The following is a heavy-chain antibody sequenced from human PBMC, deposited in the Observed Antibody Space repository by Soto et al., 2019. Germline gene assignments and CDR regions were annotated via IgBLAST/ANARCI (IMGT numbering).Heavy chain of an antibody. CDR2: ISSSSSTI. CDR1: GFTFSSYS. D-gene: IGHD3-16*01. J-gene: IGHJ6*03. V-gene: IGHV3-48*01. Sequence: EVQLVESGGGLVQPGGSLRLSCAASGFTFSSYSMNWVRQAPGKGLEWVSYISSSSSTIYYADSVKGRFTISRDNAKNSLYLQMNSLRAEDTAVYYWARDGAYYYYYRDVWGKGTTVTVSS. CDR3: ARDGAYYYYYRDV.